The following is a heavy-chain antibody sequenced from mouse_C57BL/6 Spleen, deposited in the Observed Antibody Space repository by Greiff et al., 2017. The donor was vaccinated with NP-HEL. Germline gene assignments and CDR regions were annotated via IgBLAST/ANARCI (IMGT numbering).Heavy chain of an antibody. CDR1: GSTFTSYW. CDR3: GRRNYSNYAYFEG. Sequence: QVQLQQPGAELVMPGASVKLSCKASGSTFTSYWLHWVKQRPGQGLEWIGEIDPSDSYTNYTQKFKGTSTLTVDKSSSTAYMQLSSLTSEDSAVYDCGRRNYSNYAYFEGWGTGTTVTVSS. CDR2: IDPSDSYT. V-gene: IGHV1-69*01. J-gene: IGHJ1*03. D-gene: IGHD2-5*01.